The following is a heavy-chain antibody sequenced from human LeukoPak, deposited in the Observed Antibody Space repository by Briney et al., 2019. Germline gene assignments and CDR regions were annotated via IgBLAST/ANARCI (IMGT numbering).Heavy chain of an antibody. Sequence: SETLSLTCAVYGGSFSGYYWSWIRQPPGKGLEWIGEINHSGSTNYNPSLKSRVTISVDTSKNQFSLKLSSVTAADTAVYYCARGPARDDFWSGSLPEYSDYWGQGTLVTVSS. J-gene: IGHJ4*02. V-gene: IGHV4-34*01. D-gene: IGHD3-3*01. CDR1: GGSFSGYY. CDR3: ARGPARDDFWSGSLPEYSDY. CDR2: INHSGST.